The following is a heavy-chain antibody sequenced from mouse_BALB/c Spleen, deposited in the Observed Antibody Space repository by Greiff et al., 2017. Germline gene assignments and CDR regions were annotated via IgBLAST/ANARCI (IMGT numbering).Heavy chain of an antibody. CDR2: IDPSDSST. Sequence: QVQLQQPGAELVKPGASVKLSCKASGYTFTSYWMHWVKQRPGQGLEWIGEIDPSDSSTNYNQKFKGKATLTVDKSSSTAYMQLSSLTSEDSAVYCCARGVTTDYFDYWGQGTTLTVSA. V-gene: IGHV1-69*02. J-gene: IGHJ2*01. CDR1: GYTFTSYW. CDR3: ARGVTTDYFDY. D-gene: IGHD1-1*01.